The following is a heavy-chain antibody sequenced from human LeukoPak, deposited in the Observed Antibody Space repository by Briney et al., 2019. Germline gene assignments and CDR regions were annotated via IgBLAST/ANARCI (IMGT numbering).Heavy chain of an antibody. Sequence: GGSLRLSCAASGFTFSSYAMSWVRQAPGKGLEWVAVISYDGSNKYYADSVKGRFTISRDNSKNTLYLQMNSLRAEDTAVYYCAKDWEDDYGDQNWFDPWGQGTLVTVSS. CDR3: AKDWEDDYGDQNWFDP. D-gene: IGHD4-17*01. V-gene: IGHV3-30*18. J-gene: IGHJ5*02. CDR1: GFTFSSYA. CDR2: ISYDGSNK.